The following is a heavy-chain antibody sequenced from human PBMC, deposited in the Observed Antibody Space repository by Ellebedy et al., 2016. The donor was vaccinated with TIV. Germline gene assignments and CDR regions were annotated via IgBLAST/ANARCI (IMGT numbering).Heavy chain of an antibody. Sequence: GESLKISCAASEFTFSSFWMTWVRQAPGKGLEWLASIKQDGSEKLYVDSVKGRFAISRDNNKNSLFLQMNSLRAEDTAVYYCARDRVGWLDYWGLGTLVTVSS. CDR1: EFTFSSFW. J-gene: IGHJ4*02. D-gene: IGHD6-19*01. V-gene: IGHV3-7*03. CDR2: IKQDGSEK. CDR3: ARDRVGWLDY.